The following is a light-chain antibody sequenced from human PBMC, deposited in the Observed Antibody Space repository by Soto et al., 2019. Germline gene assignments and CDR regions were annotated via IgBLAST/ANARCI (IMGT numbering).Light chain of an antibody. J-gene: IGLJ7*01. CDR1: SSDY. CDR3: SSYASTSTPVL. CDR2: EVT. V-gene: IGLV2-14*01. Sequence: QSALTQPASVSGSPGQSITISCTGTSSDYVSWYQQHPGKAPKLMIYEVTNRPSGVSNRFSGSKSGNTASLTISGLQAEDEADYYCSSYASTSTPVLFGGGTQLTVL.